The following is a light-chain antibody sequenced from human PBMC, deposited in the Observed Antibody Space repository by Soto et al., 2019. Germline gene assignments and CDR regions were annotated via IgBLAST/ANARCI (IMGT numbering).Light chain of an antibody. Sequence: DIVMTPSPDSLAVSLGERATISCKSRQSVFYRTDNNDFLAWYQQRPGQPPKLLIYWASTRDSGVPDRFSGSGSGTDFTLTISSPQPEDVALYYCQQDYATPYTFGRGTKLQIK. V-gene: IGKV4-1*01. J-gene: IGKJ2*01. CDR3: QQDYATPYT. CDR1: QSVFYRTDNNDF. CDR2: WAS.